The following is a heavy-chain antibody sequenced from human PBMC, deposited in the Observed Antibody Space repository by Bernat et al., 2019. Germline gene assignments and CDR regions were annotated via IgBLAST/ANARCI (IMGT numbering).Heavy chain of an antibody. CDR3: AKGTRGGYYGSFDH. Sequence: EVQLVESGGGLVQPGGSLRLSCAASGFTFSSYWMSWVRQAPGKWLEWVANIKQDGSEKYYADSVNGRFTISRDNSKNTLYLQMNSLRADDTAVYYCAKGTRGGYYGSFDHWGQGTLVTVSS. CDR1: GFTFSSYW. V-gene: IGHV3-7*03. CDR2: IKQDGSEK. D-gene: IGHD1-26*01. J-gene: IGHJ4*02.